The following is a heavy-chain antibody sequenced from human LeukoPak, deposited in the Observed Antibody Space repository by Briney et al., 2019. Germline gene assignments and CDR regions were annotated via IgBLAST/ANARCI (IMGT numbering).Heavy chain of an antibody. D-gene: IGHD4-17*01. CDR2: INPNSGGT. CDR3: ANHYGDYDFAFDI. V-gene: IGHV1-2*02. CDR1: GYTFTSYD. J-gene: IGHJ3*02. Sequence: ASVKVSCKASGYTFTSYDINWVRQATGQGLEWMGWINPNSGGTNYAQKFQGRVTMTRDTSISTAYMELSRLRSDDTAVYYCANHYGDYDFAFDIWGQGTMVTVSS.